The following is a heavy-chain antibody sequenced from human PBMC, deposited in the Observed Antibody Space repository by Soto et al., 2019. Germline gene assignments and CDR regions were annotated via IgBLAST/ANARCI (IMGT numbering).Heavy chain of an antibody. CDR1: GAYLKSDY. CDR2: IYHMGGT. J-gene: IGHJ5*02. D-gene: IGHD5-12*01. V-gene: IGHV4-59*03. CDR3: ARFTNKSGFNLFDP. Sequence: SGTLSLTCPVSGAYLKSDYWSWIRQYPGKGLEWIGYIYHMGGTDYNPSLKSRVTISIDKSKNQFSLNLRSVTAADTAVDFCARFTNKSGFNLFDPWGQGTQVTVSS.